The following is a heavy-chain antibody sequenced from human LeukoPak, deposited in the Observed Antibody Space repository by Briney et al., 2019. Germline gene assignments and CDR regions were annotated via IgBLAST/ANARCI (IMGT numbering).Heavy chain of an antibody. V-gene: IGHV3-74*01. CDR3: ARETGSFNYYYGMDV. CDR1: GFTFSSYW. Sequence: PGGSLRLSCAASGFTFSSYWMHWVRQAPGKGLVWVSRINSDGSSTSYADSVKGRFTISRDNAKNTLYLQMNSLRAEDTAVYYCARETGSFNYYYGMDVWGQGTTVTVSS. CDR2: INSDGSST. D-gene: IGHD1-26*01. J-gene: IGHJ6*02.